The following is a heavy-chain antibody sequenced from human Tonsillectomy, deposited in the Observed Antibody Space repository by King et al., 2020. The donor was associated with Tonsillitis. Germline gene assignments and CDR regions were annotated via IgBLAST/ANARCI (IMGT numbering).Heavy chain of an antibody. CDR2: IYSGGNT. J-gene: IGHJ4*02. D-gene: IGHD3-10*01. V-gene: IGHV3-66*01. Sequence: VQLVESGGGLVQPGGSLRLSCAFSGFTVSNNYMRWVRQAPGKGLELGSLIYSGGNTYYADSVKGRFTISRDSSKNTVYLQMNSLRADDTAVYYCFTYYYGSRTNPSFDYWGQGTLVTVSS. CDR1: GFTVSNNY. CDR3: FTYYYGSRTNPSFDY.